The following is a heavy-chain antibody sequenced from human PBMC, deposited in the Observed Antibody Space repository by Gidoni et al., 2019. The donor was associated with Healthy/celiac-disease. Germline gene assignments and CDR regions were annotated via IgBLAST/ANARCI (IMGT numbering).Heavy chain of an antibody. V-gene: IGHV1-69*06. J-gene: IGHJ3*02. CDR3: ARATPYYYGSGSYSAFDI. CDR1: GGPFSSYA. CDR2: IITICGTA. D-gene: IGHD3-10*01. Sequence: QVQLVQSGAEVKKPGSSVTVSCKAYGGPFSSYAISWVRQAPGQGLEWIGGIITICGTANYAQKFQGRVTITADKSTSTAYMELSSLRSEDTAVYYCARATPYYYGSGSYSAFDIWGQGTMVTVSS.